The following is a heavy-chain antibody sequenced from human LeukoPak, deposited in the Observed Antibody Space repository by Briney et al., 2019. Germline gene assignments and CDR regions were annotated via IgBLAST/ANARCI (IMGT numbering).Heavy chain of an antibody. J-gene: IGHJ4*02. Sequence: ASVTVTLKCSVYIFTSYHINWVGQPSGQGLDWMGWRYINSGNTGYAQKFQGRVTITRNTSISTAYMELSSLRSEDTAVYYCARGKSRVPAAIFRYYFDYWGQGTLVTVSS. CDR3: ARGKSRVPAAIFRYYFDY. CDR1: VYIFTSYH. D-gene: IGHD2-2*02. CDR2: RYINSGNT. V-gene: IGHV1-8*03.